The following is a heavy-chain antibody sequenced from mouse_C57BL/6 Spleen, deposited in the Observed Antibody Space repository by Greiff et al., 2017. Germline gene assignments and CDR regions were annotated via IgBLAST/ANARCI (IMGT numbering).Heavy chain of an antibody. J-gene: IGHJ3*01. D-gene: IGHD1-1*01. Sequence: EVKLMESGGGLVKPGGSLKLSCAASGFTFSDYGMHWVRQAPEKGLEWVAYISSGSSTIYYADTVKGRFTISRDNAKNTLFLQMTSLRSEDTAMYYCGRMDYGSLFAYWGQGTLVTVSA. V-gene: IGHV5-17*01. CDR3: GRMDYGSLFAY. CDR2: ISSGSSTI. CDR1: GFTFSDYG.